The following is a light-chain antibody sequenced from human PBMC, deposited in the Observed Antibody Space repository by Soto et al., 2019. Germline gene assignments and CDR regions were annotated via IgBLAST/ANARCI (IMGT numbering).Light chain of an antibody. CDR1: TSNIESHP. J-gene: IGLJ1*01. CDR2: TNN. Sequence: QSVRTQPPSASGTPGQRIIISCSGSTSNIESHPVNWFQQVPGAAPKLLIKTNNQRPSGVPDRFSGSKSGASASLAISGLQSEDEATYYCATWDDSRNGVFGSGTKVTVL. V-gene: IGLV1-44*01. CDR3: ATWDDSRNGV.